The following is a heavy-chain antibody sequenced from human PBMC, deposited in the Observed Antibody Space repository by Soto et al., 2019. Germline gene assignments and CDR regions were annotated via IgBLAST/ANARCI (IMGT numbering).Heavy chain of an antibody. CDR1: GGSNSSSNW. CDR2: IYHSGST. V-gene: IGHV4-4*02. J-gene: IGHJ6*02. CDR3: ARGEDAFFYYGWDV. Sequence: SETLSRPCAVSGGSNSSSNWWSWVRQPPGKGLEWIGEIYHSGSTNYNPSLKSRVTISVDKSKNQFSLKLTSVTAADTAVYYCARGEDAFFYYGWDVWGQGITVTVSS.